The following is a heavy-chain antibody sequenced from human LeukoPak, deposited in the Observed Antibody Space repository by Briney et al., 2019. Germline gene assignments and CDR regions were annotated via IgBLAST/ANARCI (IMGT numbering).Heavy chain of an antibody. J-gene: IGHJ4*02. CDR2: IYTSGST. D-gene: IGHD3-22*01. CDR3: ARDSGHNYYDSRSFDY. Sequence: PSETLSLTCTVSGDSISSGSYYWSWIRQPVGKGLEWIGRIYTSGSTNYNPSLKSRVTISVDTSKNQFSLKLSSVTAADTAVYYCARDSGHNYYDSRSFDYWGQGTLVTVSS. CDR1: GDSISSGSYY. V-gene: IGHV4-61*02.